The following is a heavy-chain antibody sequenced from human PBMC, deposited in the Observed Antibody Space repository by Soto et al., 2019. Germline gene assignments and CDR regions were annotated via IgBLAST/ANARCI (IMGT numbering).Heavy chain of an antibody. CDR3: ARGPSGDKVHY. J-gene: IGHJ4*01. D-gene: IGHD7-27*01. CDR1: GGSITSAYSC. Sequence: QVQLQESGPGLVKPSQTLSLTCTVSGGSITSAYSCWSWIRQPPGEGLEWIGHIVDSGTTYTNPSLRSQVAISLDTSKNHFSLTLSSVTAADTAVYYCARGPSGDKVHYWGHGALVTVSS. CDR2: IVDSGTT. V-gene: IGHV4-30-4*01.